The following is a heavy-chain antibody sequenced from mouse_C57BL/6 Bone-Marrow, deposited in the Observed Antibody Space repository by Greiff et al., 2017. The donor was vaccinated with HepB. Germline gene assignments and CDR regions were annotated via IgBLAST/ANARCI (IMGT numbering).Heavy chain of an antibody. Sequence: VHLKQSGAELVRPGASVKLSCTASGFNIKDDYMHWVKQRPEQGLEWIGWIDPENGDTEYASKFQGKATITADTSSNTAYLQLSSLTSEDTAVYYCTTCLLAYWGQGTLVTVSA. D-gene: IGHD2-10*01. V-gene: IGHV14-4*01. CDR1: GFNIKDDY. CDR3: TTCLLAY. CDR2: IDPENGDT. J-gene: IGHJ3*01.